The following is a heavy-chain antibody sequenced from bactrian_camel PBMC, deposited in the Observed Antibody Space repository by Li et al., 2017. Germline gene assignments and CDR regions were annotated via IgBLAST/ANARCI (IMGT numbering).Heavy chain of an antibody. CDR3: ATEIRGNRYGGDIRRSAPLCDFTN. J-gene: IGHJ4*01. D-gene: IGHD2*01. CDR1: PIIYSRNC. Sequence: HVQLVESGGDSVQAGGSLRLSCALSPIIYSRNCLAWFRQAPGEERMAVAAILGGHRTYYPDSVKGRFTISKDNAKNTVYLQMSSLKPEDTAMYYCATEIRGNRYGGDIRRSAPLCDFTNWGQGTQVTVS. V-gene: IGHV3S53*01. CDR2: ILGGHRT.